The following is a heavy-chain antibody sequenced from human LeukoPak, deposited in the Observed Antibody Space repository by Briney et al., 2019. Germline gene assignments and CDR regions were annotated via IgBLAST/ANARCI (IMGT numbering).Heavy chain of an antibody. CDR2: IIPILGIA. CDR3: ARDPGSIAPYYFDY. CDR1: GGTFSSYA. J-gene: IGHJ4*02. Sequence: ASVKVSCKASGGTFSSYAISWVRQAPGQGLEWMGRIIPILGIANYAQKFQGRVTITADTSTSTAYMELRSLRSDDTAVYYCARDPGSIAPYYFDYWGQGTLVTVSS. V-gene: IGHV1-69*04. D-gene: IGHD2-15*01.